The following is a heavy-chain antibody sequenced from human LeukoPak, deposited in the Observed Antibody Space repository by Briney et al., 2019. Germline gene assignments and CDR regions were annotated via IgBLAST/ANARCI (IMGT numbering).Heavy chain of an antibody. V-gene: IGHV4-38-2*02. CDR3: AREVYYYDSSGYYPLYYFDY. D-gene: IGHD3-22*01. Sequence: SETLSLTCTVSGGSISSYYWGWIRQPPGKGLEWIGSIYHSGSTYYNPSLKSRVTISVDTSKNQFSLKLSSVTAADTAVYYCAREVYYYDSSGYYPLYYFDYWGQGTLVTVS. CDR1: GGSISSYY. J-gene: IGHJ4*02. CDR2: IYHSGST.